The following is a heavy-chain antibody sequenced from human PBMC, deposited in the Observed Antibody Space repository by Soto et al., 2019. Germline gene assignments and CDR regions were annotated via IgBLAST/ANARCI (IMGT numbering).Heavy chain of an antibody. V-gene: IGHV3-30-3*01. CDR2: ISYDGSDK. Sequence: QVQLVESGGGVVQPGRSLRLSCAASGFTFSSYAMHWVRQAPGKGLEWVAVISYDGSDKYYADSVKGRFTISRDNSKNTVYLQVNSLRAEDTAVYYCARRHDAFAIWGQGTMVTVSS. CDR1: GFTFSSYA. J-gene: IGHJ3*02. CDR3: ARRHDAFAI.